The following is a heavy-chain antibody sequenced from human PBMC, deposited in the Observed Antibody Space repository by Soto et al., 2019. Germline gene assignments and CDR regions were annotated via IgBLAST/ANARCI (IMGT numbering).Heavy chain of an antibody. CDR1: GFTFSIAA. V-gene: IGHV3-23*01. J-gene: IGHJ4*02. CDR3: ARVNWNDTPGTFDD. CDR2: ISGSGGST. D-gene: IGHD1-1*01. Sequence: GGSLRLSFAASGFTFSIAAMTWVRQAPGQGLEWVSSISGSGGSTYYADSVEGRFTISRDNAKNTLYLQMNSRRAVVTAVYYCARVNWNDTPGTFDDWGQGTLVTVSS.